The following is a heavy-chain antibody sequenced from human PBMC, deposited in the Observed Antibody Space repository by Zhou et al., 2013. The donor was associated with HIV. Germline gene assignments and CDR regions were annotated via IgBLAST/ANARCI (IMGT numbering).Heavy chain of an antibody. V-gene: IGHV1-2*02. CDR3: ARDLSNLGAPYCTGGSCYYYSYMAI. CDR1: GYTFTAYY. Sequence: QVQLVQSGAEVKKPGASVKVSCKASGYTFTAYYIHWVRQAPGQGLEWMGWINPNTGVTNYAQKFQGRVTMTRDTSISTAYVDLSRLTSDDTAVYYCARDLSNLGAPYCTGGSCYYYSYMAIWGKGTTVTVSS. CDR2: INPNTGVT. D-gene: IGHD2-8*02. J-gene: IGHJ6*03.